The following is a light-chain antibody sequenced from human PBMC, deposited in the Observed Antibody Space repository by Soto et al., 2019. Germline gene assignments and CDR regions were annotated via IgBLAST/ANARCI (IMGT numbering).Light chain of an antibody. V-gene: IGLV2-14*01. CDR3: SSYTTRSSYV. Sequence: QSALTQPASVSGSPGQSITISCTGTSSDVGAYNYVSWYQQHPGKAPKLMIWDVYNRPSGVSHRFSGPKSGNTASLTIFGLQAEDEADYYCSSYTTRSSYVFGTGTKLTVL. CDR2: DVY. J-gene: IGLJ1*01. CDR1: SSDVGAYNY.